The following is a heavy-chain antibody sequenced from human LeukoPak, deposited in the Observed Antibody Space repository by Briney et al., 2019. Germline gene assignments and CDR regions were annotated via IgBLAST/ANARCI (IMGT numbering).Heavy chain of an antibody. CDR3: ARDLDIVVPHYYYGMDV. J-gene: IGHJ6*04. D-gene: IGHD2-2*03. CDR2: IISISSST. V-gene: IGHV3-11*06. Sequence: GGSLRLSSAASGFTFSYYYMSWIRPAPGKGLEWVSYIISISSSTNYADSVKGRFTISRDNAKNSLYLQMNSLRAEDTAVYYCARDLDIVVPHYYYGMDVWGKGTTVTVSS. CDR1: GFTFSYYY.